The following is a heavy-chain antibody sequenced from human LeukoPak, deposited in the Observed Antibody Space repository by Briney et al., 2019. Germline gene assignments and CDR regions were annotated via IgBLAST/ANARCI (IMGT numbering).Heavy chain of an antibody. V-gene: IGHV3-21*01. CDR1: GFTFSSYS. J-gene: IGHJ6*03. CDR3: ARDQWGIAAADTDYYYMDV. CDR2: ISSSSSYI. D-gene: IGHD6-13*01. Sequence: KTGGSLRLSCAASGFTFSSYSMNWVRQAPGKGLEWVSSISSSSSYIYYADSVKGRFTISRDNAKNSLYLQMNSLRAEDTAVYYCARDQWGIAAADTDYYYMDVWGKGTTVTVSS.